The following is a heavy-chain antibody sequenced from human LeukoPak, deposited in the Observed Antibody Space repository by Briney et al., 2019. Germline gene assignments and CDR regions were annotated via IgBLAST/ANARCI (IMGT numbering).Heavy chain of an antibody. CDR2: IIPIFGTA. V-gene: IGHV1-69*13. CDR1: GGTFSSYA. CDR3: ARGYGDYDSSGYYIDY. J-gene: IGHJ4*02. D-gene: IGHD3-22*01. Sequence: SVKVSCKASGGTFSSYAISWVRQAPGQGLEWMGGIIPIFGTANYAQKFQGRVTITADESTGTAYMELSSLRSEDTAVYYCARGYGDYDSSGYYIDYWGQGTLVTVSS.